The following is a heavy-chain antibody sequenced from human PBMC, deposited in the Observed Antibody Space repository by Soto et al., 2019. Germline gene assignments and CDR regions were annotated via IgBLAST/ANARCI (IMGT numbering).Heavy chain of an antibody. D-gene: IGHD6-19*01. CDR2: ISGSGGST. CDR1: GFTFSSYA. Sequence: PGGSLRLSCAASGFTFSSYAMSWVRQAPGKGLEWVSAISGSGGSTYYADSVKGRFTISRDNSKNTLYLQMNSLRAEDTAVYYCAKDQGLGSSGWYVGGFDYWGQGTLVTVSS. V-gene: IGHV3-23*01. J-gene: IGHJ4*02. CDR3: AKDQGLGSSGWYVGGFDY.